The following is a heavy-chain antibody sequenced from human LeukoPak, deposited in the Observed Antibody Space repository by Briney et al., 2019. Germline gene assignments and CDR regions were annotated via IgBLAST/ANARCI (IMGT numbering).Heavy chain of an antibody. CDR1: GFTFSSYG. V-gene: IGHV3-30*18. J-gene: IGHJ4*02. CDR3: AKVNSYGSTFDY. CDR2: ISYDGSNK. Sequence: GGSLRLSCAASGFTFSSYGMHWVRRAPGKGLEWVAVISYDGSNKYYADSVKGRFTISRDNSKNTLYLQMNSLRAEDTAVYYCAKVNSYGSTFDYWGQGTLVTVSS. D-gene: IGHD5-18*01.